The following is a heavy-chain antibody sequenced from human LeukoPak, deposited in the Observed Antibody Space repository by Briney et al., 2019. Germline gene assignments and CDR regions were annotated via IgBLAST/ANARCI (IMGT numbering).Heavy chain of an antibody. CDR3: AKDSLPTSGCRGYFDY. D-gene: IGHD6-25*01. Sequence: GGSLRLSCAASGFTFSTYAMTWVRQAPGKGLEWVSAISGSGGNTYYANSVKSRFTISRDNSMNTLYLQMNSLRAEDTAIYYCAKDSLPTSGCRGYFDYWGQGTLVTVSS. CDR2: ISGSGGNT. V-gene: IGHV3-23*01. CDR1: GFTFSTYA. J-gene: IGHJ4*02.